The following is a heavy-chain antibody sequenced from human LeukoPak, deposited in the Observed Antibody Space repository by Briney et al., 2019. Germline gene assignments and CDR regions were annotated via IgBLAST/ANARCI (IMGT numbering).Heavy chain of an antibody. D-gene: IGHD5-12*01. J-gene: IGHJ4*02. CDR3: AKGAYDYIEIAYFDS. CDR2: LIGSSGST. Sequence: PGGSLRLSCEVSGFSFSNFAMSWVRQAAGKGLEWVSVLIGSSGSTDYADSVKGRFTISRDISKNTLFLQMNSLRAEDTAIYYCAKGAYDYIEIAYFDSWGQGALVTVSS. CDR1: GFSFSNFA. V-gene: IGHV3-23*01.